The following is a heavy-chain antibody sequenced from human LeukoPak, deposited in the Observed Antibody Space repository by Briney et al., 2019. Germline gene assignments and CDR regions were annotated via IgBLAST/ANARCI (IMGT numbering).Heavy chain of an antibody. D-gene: IGHD2-15*01. J-gene: IGHJ4*02. CDR3: AKDFFLDIVVVVAAPLFVFDY. CDR1: GFTVSSNY. Sequence: GGSLRLSCAASGFTVSSNYMSWVRQAPGKGLEWVSVIYSGGSTYYADSVKGRFTISRDNSKNTLYLQMNSLRAEDTAVYYCAKDFFLDIVVVVAAPLFVFDYWGQGTLVTVSS. V-gene: IGHV3-66*01. CDR2: IYSGGST.